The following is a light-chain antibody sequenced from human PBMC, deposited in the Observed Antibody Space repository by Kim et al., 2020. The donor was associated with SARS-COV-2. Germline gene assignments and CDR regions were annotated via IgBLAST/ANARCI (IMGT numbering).Light chain of an antibody. CDR2: QDS. V-gene: IGLV3-1*01. Sequence: SSELTQPPSVSVSSGQTASITCSGDKLGNKYACWYQQKPGQSPVLVIYQDSKRPSGIPERFSGSNSGNTATLTISGTQAMDEADYYCQAWDSSTADVVFG. CDR3: QAWDSSTADVV. J-gene: IGLJ2*01. CDR1: KLGNKY.